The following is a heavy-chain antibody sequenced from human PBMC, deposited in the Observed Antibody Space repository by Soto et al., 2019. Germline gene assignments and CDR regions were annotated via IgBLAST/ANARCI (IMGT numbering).Heavy chain of an antibody. CDR3: ARDWVAGPLGGGWFDP. Sequence: QVQLVQSGAEVKKPGSSVKVSCKASGGTFSSYAISWVRQAPGQGLEWMGGIIPIFGTANYAQKFQGRVTITADESKRTAYMELSSLRSEDTAVYYCARDWVAGPLGGGWFDPWGQGTLVTVSS. CDR2: IIPIFGTA. CDR1: GGTFSSYA. D-gene: IGHD6-19*01. V-gene: IGHV1-69*01. J-gene: IGHJ5*02.